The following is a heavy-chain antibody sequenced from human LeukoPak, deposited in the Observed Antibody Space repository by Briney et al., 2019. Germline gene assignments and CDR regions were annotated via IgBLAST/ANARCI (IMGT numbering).Heavy chain of an antibody. J-gene: IGHJ4*02. CDR2: IYYSGSS. CDR3: ATGDETSGWYGY. V-gene: IGHV4-59*08. Sequence: SETLSLTCAVYGGSFSGYYWSWIRQPPGKGLEWIGYIYYSGSSNYNPSLKSRVTISIDTYQNQFSLKLSSVTAADTAVYYCATGDETSGWYGYWGQGTLVIVSS. CDR1: GGSFSGYY. D-gene: IGHD6-19*01.